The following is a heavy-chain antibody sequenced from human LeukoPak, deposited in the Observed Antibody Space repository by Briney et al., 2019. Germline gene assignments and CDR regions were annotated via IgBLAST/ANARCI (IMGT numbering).Heavy chain of an antibody. CDR1: GYTFTSYG. J-gene: IGHJ4*02. D-gene: IGHD3-22*01. CDR2: ISAYNGNT. V-gene: IGHV1-18*01. Sequence: ASVKVSCKASGYTFTSYGISWVRQAPGQGLEWMGWISAYNGNTNYAQKLQGRVTMTTDASTSTAYMELRSLRSEDTAVYYCVERYDSSGYNDYWDQGTLVTVSS. CDR3: VERYDSSGYNDY.